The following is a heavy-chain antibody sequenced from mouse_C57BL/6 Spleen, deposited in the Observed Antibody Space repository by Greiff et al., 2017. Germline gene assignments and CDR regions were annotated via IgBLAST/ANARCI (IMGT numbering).Heavy chain of an antibody. CDR1: GYTFTDYN. CDR2: INPNNGGT. V-gene: IGHV1-22*01. J-gene: IGHJ3*01. D-gene: IGHD4-1*01. Sequence: SGPELVKPGASVKMSCKASGYTFTDYNMHWVKQSHGKSLEWIGYINPNNGGTSYNQKFKGKATLTVNKSSSTAYMELRSLTSEDSAVYYGARLGSPNWSWFAYWGQGTLVTVSA. CDR3: ARLGSPNWSWFAY.